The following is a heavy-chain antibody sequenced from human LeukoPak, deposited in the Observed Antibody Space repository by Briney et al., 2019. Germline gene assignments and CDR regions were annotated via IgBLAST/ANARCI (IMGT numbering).Heavy chain of an antibody. D-gene: IGHD3-3*02. V-gene: IGHV4-34*01. Sequence: PSETLSLTCAVYGGSFSGYYWSWIRQPPGKGLEWIGEINHSGSANYNPSLNSRLTMSLDASKNQFSLKLSSVSAADTAVYYCVQVRLAGLFDPWGQGTLVTVSS. CDR3: VQVRLAGLFDP. CDR2: INHSGSA. CDR1: GGSFSGYY. J-gene: IGHJ5*02.